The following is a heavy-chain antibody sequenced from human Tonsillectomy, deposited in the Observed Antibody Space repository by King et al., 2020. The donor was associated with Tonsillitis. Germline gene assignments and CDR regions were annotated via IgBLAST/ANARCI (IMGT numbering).Heavy chain of an antibody. CDR2: IIPIFGKT. CDR1: GGTFRSYA. CDR3: ARGLVTDYYYYYMDV. V-gene: IGHV1-69*12. Sequence: QLVQSGAEVKKPGSSVKVSCKASGGTFRSYAISWVRQAPGQGLEWMGGIIPIFGKTNYAQKCQGRVTITADESTCTAYMVLSSLRSEDTAVYYCARGLVTDYYYYYMDVWGKGTTVTVSS. J-gene: IGHJ6*03. D-gene: IGHD4-23*01.